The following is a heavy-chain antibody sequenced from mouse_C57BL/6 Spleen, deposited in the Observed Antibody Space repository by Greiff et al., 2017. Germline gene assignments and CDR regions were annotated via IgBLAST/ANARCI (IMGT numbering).Heavy chain of an antibody. V-gene: IGHV1-39*01. CDR2: INPNYGTT. CDR1: GYSFTDYN. CDR3: ARVIYYDFPWFAY. D-gene: IGHD2-4*01. Sequence: EVKLMESGPELVKPGASVKISCKASGYSFTDYNMNWVKQSNGKSLEWIGVINPNYGTTSYNQKFKGKATLTVDQSPSTAYMQLNSLTSEDSAVYYCARVIYYDFPWFAYWGQGTLVTVSA. J-gene: IGHJ3*01.